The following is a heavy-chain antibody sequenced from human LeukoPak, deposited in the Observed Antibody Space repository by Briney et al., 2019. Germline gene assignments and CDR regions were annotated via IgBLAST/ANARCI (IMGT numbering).Heavy chain of an antibody. J-gene: IGHJ4*02. V-gene: IGHV4-39*02. CDR1: GGSISSSSYY. CDR3: AREYYDSSGYYYPRYYFDY. Sequence: SETLSLTCTDSGGSISSSSYYWGWIRQPPGKGLEWIGSIYYSGSTYYSPSLKSRVTISVDTSKNQFSLRLSSVTAADTAVYYCAREYYDSSGYYYPRYYFDYWGQGTLVTVSS. CDR2: IYYSGST. D-gene: IGHD3-22*01.